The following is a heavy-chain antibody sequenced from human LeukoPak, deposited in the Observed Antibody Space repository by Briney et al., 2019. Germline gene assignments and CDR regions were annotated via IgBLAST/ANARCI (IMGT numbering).Heavy chain of an antibody. CDR3: AKGLSASGRFNAFDI. D-gene: IGHD3-3*01. Sequence: GGSLRLSCVASQFTFNNYAMNWVRQTPGKGLEWVAAVSGSGGSTYHADSVRGRFTISRDNSKNTLYLQMSSLRLEDTAVYHCAKGLSASGRFNAFDIWGQGTMVTVSS. CDR1: QFTFNNYA. J-gene: IGHJ3*02. V-gene: IGHV3-23*01. CDR2: VSGSGGST.